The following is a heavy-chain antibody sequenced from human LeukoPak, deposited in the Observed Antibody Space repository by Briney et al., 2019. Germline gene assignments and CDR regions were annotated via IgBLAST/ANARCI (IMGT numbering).Heavy chain of an antibody. CDR1: GYTFTGYY. CDR3: ARDRGVVAATQLFYYYYYMDV. J-gene: IGHJ6*03. V-gene: IGHV1-2*02. D-gene: IGHD2-15*01. Sequence: ASVKVSCKASGYTFTGYYMHWVRQAPGQGLEWMGWINPNSGGTNYAQKFQGRATMTRDTSISTADMELSRLRSDDTAVYYCARDRGVVAATQLFYYYYYMDVWGKGTTVTVSS. CDR2: INPNSGGT.